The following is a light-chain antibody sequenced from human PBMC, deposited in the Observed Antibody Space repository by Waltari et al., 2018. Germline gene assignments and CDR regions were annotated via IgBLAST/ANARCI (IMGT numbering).Light chain of an antibody. CDR1: QSVSSY. CDR3: QQRTNWT. CDR2: DAS. V-gene: IGKV3-11*01. J-gene: IGKJ4*01. Sequence: EIVLTQSPVTLSLSPGERATLSCRASQSVSSYLAWYQQKPGQAPRLLIYDASTRATGIPARFSGSGSGTDFTLTISSLEPEDFAVYYCQQRTNWTFGGGTKVENK.